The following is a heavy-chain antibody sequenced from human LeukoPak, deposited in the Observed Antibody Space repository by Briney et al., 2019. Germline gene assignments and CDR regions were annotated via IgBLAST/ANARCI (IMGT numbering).Heavy chain of an antibody. Sequence: SETLSLTCTVSGGSISSHYWSWIRQPPGKGLEWIGYIYYSGSTNYNPSLKSRVTISVDTSKNQFSLKLSSVTAADTAVYYCARVSSGTFDAFDIWGQGTIVTVSS. CDR1: GGSISSHY. CDR2: IYYSGST. J-gene: IGHJ3*02. D-gene: IGHD1-26*01. V-gene: IGHV4-59*11. CDR3: ARVSSGTFDAFDI.